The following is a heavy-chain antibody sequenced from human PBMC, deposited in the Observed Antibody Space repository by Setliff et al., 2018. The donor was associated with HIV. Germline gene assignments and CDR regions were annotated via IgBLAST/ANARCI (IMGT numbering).Heavy chain of an antibody. V-gene: IGHV4-61*02. CDR3: ARGDYYDSTGYEGLDS. J-gene: IGHJ4*03. CDR2: TYTSGST. CDR1: GGSISSGSYY. Sequence: SETLSLTCTVSGGSISSGSYYWSWIRQPAGKGLEWIGRTYTSGSTNYNPSLKSRVTISVDTSKNQFSLKLSSVTAADTAVYYCARGDYYDSTGYEGLDSWGQGTMVTVSS. D-gene: IGHD3-22*01.